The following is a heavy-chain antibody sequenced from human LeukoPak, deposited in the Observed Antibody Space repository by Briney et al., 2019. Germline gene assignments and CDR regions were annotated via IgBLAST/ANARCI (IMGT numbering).Heavy chain of an antibody. CDR1: GYTFTSYA. Sequence: SVKVSCKASGYTFTSYAISWVRQAPGQGLEWMGGIIPIFGTANYAQKFQGRVTITADESTSTAYMELSSLRSEDTAVYYCARGVGVVPAEINLGIYYYYYMDVWGKGTTVTVSS. CDR2: IIPIFGTA. J-gene: IGHJ6*03. D-gene: IGHD2-2*01. V-gene: IGHV1-69*13. CDR3: ARGVGVVPAEINLGIYYYYYMDV.